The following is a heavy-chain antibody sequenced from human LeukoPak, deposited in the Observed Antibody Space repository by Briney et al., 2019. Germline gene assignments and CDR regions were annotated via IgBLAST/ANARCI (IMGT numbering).Heavy chain of an antibody. D-gene: IGHD2-8*02. J-gene: IGHJ4*02. Sequence: GASVKVSCTASGYTLTDYYMHWVRQAPGQGLEWMGWINPNSGGTNYAQKFQGRVTMTRDTSISSAYMELSRLRSDDTAVYYCARDTCISGVCYSGYWGQGTLVTVSS. CDR1: GYTLTDYY. CDR2: INPNSGGT. V-gene: IGHV1-2*02. CDR3: ARDTCISGVCYSGY.